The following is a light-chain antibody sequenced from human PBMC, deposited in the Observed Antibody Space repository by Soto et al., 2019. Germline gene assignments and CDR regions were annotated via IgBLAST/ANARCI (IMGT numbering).Light chain of an antibody. Sequence: EIVFTQSPATLSSXPGYRVXXXXMASQAVNTRLAWYQHKPGQAPRLLIYLTSNRAAGIPARFSGSGSETDFTLTISDVEPEDFAVYYCHQRQSWPRTFGQGTKVDIK. J-gene: IGKJ1*01. CDR3: HQRQSWPRT. CDR2: LTS. V-gene: IGKV3-11*01. CDR1: QAVNTR.